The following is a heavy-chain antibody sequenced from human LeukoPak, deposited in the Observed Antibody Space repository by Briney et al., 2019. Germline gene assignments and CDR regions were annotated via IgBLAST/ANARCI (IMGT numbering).Heavy chain of an antibody. J-gene: IGHJ3*02. CDR2: ISAYNGNT. CDR1: GYTLTSYG. D-gene: IGHD3-22*01. Sequence: ASVKVSCKASGYTLTSYGISWVRQAPGQGLEWMGWISAYNGNTNYAQKLQGRVTVTTDTSTSTAYMELRSLRSDDTAVYYCARDEGETYYYDSSGYYGAFDIWGQGTMVTVSS. CDR3: ARDEGETYYYDSSGYYGAFDI. V-gene: IGHV1-18*01.